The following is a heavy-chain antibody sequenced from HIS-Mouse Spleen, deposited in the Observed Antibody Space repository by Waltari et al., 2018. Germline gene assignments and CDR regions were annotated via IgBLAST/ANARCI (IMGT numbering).Heavy chain of an antibody. Sequence: EVQLVESGGGLVKPGGSLRLSCAASGFTFSSYSMNWVRQAPGKGLEWVSSISSSSSYIYYADSVQGRFTISRDNAKNSLYLQMNSLRAEDTAVYYCAREITGLFDYWGQGTLVTVSS. J-gene: IGHJ4*02. V-gene: IGHV3-21*01. CDR2: ISSSSSYI. CDR3: AREITGLFDY. D-gene: IGHD1-20*01. CDR1: GFTFSSYS.